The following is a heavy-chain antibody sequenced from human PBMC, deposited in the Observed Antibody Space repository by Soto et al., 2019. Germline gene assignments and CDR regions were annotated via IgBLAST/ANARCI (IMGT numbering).Heavy chain of an antibody. CDR1: GGSISSYY. CDR2: IYYSGST. J-gene: IGHJ4*02. V-gene: IGHV4-59*01. Sequence: SETLSLTCTVSGGSISSYYWSWIRQPPGKGLEWIGYIYYSGSTNYNPSLKSRVTISVDTSKNQFSLKLSSVTAADTAVYYCARTGDGIAVADFDYWGQGTLVTVSS. D-gene: IGHD6-19*01. CDR3: ARTGDGIAVADFDY.